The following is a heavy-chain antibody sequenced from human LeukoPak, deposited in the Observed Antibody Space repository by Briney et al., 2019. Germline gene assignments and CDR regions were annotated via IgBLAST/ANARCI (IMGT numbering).Heavy chain of an antibody. CDR3: ARCITTGYMDV. D-gene: IGHD1-14*01. CDR2: IYYSGST. V-gene: IGHV4-59*12. CDR1: GGSISSYY. Sequence: SETLSLTCTVSGGSISSYYWSWIRQPPGKGLEWIGYIYYSGSTNYNPSLKSRVTMSVDTSKNQFSLKLSSVTAADTAVYYCARCITTGYMDVWGKGTTVTVSS. J-gene: IGHJ6*03.